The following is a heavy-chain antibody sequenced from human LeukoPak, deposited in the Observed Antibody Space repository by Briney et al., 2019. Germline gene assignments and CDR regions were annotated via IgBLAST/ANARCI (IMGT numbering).Heavy chain of an antibody. D-gene: IGHD6-13*01. J-gene: IGHJ4*02. Sequence: PSETLSLTCTVSGGSISSYYWSWVRQPPGKGLEWTGYIYYSGSTNYNPSLKSRVTISVDTSKNQFSLKLSSVTAADTAVYYCARKYNSSWCFDYWGQGTLVTVSS. V-gene: IGHV4-59*01. CDR2: IYYSGST. CDR1: GGSISSYY. CDR3: ARKYNSSWCFDY.